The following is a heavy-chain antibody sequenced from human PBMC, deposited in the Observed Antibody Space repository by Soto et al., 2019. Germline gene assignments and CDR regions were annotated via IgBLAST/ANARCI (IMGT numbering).Heavy chain of an antibody. J-gene: IGHJ4*02. Sequence: QVQLQESGPGLVKPSETLSLTCTVPGGSVNIVTYYWSWIRQPPGKGLEWIGFIHYSGSTNYNPSLKSRVTMSVDPSKNQFSLKLTSVNAADTAVYYCTRGGDAYKNGHWGQGTLVTVSS. CDR3: TRGGDAYKNGH. CDR1: GGSVNIVTYY. CDR2: IHYSGST. D-gene: IGHD2-21*01. V-gene: IGHV4-61*01.